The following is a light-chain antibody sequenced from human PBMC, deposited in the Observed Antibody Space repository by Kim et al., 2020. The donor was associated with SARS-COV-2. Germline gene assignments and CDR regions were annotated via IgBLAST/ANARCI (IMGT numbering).Light chain of an antibody. Sequence: GSAGERATLSCRASQSVRSNLAWYHQKPGQPPRLLIYGASTRATDIPARFSGSGSGTEFTLTINSLQSEDIAVYYCQQYYDGPRTFGQGTKVDIK. CDR3: QQYYDGPRT. V-gene: IGKV3-15*01. J-gene: IGKJ1*01. CDR2: GAS. CDR1: QSVRSN.